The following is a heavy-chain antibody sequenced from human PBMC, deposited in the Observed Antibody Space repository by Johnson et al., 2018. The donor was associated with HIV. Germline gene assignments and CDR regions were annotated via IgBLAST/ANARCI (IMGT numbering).Heavy chain of an antibody. D-gene: IGHD3-22*01. CDR3: ARDWDYYDASGYYYANMVDAFDI. CDR1: GFTFSSYW. J-gene: IGHJ3*02. CDR2: INSDGSST. Sequence: VQLVESGGGLVQPGGSLRLSCVASGFTFSSYWMHWVRQAPGKGLVWVSRINSDGSSTSYADSVKGRFTISRDNVKKSLYLQMNDLRAEDTALYYCARDWDYYDASGYYYANMVDAFDIWGQGTMVTVSS. V-gene: IGHV3-74*01.